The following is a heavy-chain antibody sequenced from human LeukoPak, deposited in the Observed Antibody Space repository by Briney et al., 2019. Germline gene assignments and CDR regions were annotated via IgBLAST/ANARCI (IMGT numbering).Heavy chain of an antibody. CDR3: ARVWCSSTSCPDY. J-gene: IGHJ4*02. CDR1: GGSISSYY. Sequence: SETLSLTCTVSGGSISSYYWSWIRQPPGKGLEWIGYIYYSGSTNYNPSLKRRVTISVDTSKNQFSLKLSSVTAAGTAVYYCARVWCSSTSCPDYWGQGTLVTVSS. D-gene: IGHD2-2*01. CDR2: IYYSGST. V-gene: IGHV4-59*01.